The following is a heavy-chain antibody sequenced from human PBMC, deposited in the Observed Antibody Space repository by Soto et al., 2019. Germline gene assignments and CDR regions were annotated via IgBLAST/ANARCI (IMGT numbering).Heavy chain of an antibody. D-gene: IGHD2-2*01. CDR2: IIPIFGTA. CDR1: GGTFSSYA. V-gene: IGHV1-69*01. J-gene: IGHJ6*02. CDR3: AREDGCSSTSCSGTYYGMDV. Sequence: QVQLVQSGAEVKKPGSSVKVSCKASGGTFSSYAISWVRQAPGQGLAWMGGIIPIFGTANYAQKFQGRVTIAADESTSTAYRELGSLRSEDTAVYYFAREDGCSSTSCSGTYYGMDVWGQGTTVTVSS.